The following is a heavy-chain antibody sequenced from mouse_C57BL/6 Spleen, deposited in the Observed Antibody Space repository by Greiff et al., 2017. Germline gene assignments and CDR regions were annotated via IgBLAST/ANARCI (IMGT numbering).Heavy chain of an antibody. CDR2: IDPSDSET. CDR3: ARAESDWYFDV. J-gene: IGHJ1*03. Sequence: QVQLKQPGAELVRPGSSVKLSCKASGYTFTSYWMHWVKQRPIQGLEWIGNIDPSDSETHYNQKFKDKATLTVDKSSSTAYMQLSSLTSEDSAVYYGARAESDWYFDVWGTGTTVTVSS. V-gene: IGHV1-52*01. CDR1: GYTFTSYW.